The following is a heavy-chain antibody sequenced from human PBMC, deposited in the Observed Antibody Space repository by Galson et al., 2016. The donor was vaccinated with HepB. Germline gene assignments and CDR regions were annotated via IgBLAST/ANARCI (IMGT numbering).Heavy chain of an antibody. CDR1: GDSGSSTSYY. V-gene: IGHV4-39*01. Sequence: SETLSLTCTVSGDSGSSTSYYWGWIRQPPGKGLEWIGSIYYTGNTYYNPSLKSRVTISVDMSKKQFSLKLTSVTAADTAVYSCARHGGLLWVGEFLQKGAFDIWGQGTMVTVSS. CDR2: IYYTGNT. D-gene: IGHD3-10*01. J-gene: IGHJ3*02. CDR3: ARHGGLLWVGEFLQKGAFDI.